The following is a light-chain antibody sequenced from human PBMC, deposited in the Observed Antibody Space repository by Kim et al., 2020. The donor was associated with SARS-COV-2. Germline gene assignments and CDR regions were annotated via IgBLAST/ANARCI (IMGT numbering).Light chain of an antibody. CDR1: QSVSSSY. V-gene: IGKV3-20*01. CDR3: QQYGSSPPEYT. CDR2: GAS. J-gene: IGKJ2*01. Sequence: EIVLTQSPGTLSLSPGERATLSCRASQSVSSSYLAWYQQKPGQAPRLLIYGASSRATGIPDRFGGSGSGTDFTLTISRLEPEDFAVYYCQQYGSSPPEYTFGQGTKLEI.